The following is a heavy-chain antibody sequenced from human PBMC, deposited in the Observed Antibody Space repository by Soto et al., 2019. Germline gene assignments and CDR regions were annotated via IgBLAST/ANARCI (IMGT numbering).Heavy chain of an antibody. V-gene: IGHV3-15*01. J-gene: IGHJ4*02. CDR3: TKHLQQWPPV. Sequence: PGXSLRLPDVASECTLGNACISWVRQAPGKGLEWVGRIKTKTDGGTTDYAAPVKGRFTISRDDSKNTLYLQMNSLKTEDTAVYYCTKHLQQWPPVWGQGTLVTV. CDR2: IKTKTDGGTT. D-gene: IGHD6-19*01. CDR1: ECTLGNAC.